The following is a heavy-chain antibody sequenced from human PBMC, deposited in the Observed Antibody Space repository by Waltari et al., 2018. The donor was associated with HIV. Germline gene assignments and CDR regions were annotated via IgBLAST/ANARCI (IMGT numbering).Heavy chain of an antibody. J-gene: IGHJ4*02. CDR1: GFTFRSYA. CDR2: IVYDGQKT. V-gene: IGHV3-30*01. CDR3: ARDFAPTGPTVDNTESSPAF. Sequence: QGQLVESGGGVVQPGKSLKLSCGASGFTFRSYALHWVSQAPGKGLQWLGMIVYDGQKTYFAGSVKGRFNMSRDNFKSTLFLQINILKSDDTAVYYCARDFAPTGPTVDNTESSPAFWGRGTQITVS. D-gene: IGHD5-12*01.